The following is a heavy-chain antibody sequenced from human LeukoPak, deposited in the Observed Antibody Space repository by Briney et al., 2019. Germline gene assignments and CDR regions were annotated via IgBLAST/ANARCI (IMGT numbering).Heavy chain of an antibody. CDR1: GFPFSSYW. V-gene: IGHV3-7*01. J-gene: IGHJ4*02. CDR3: AREWEAVAGNVDY. D-gene: IGHD6-19*01. CDR2: IKQDGSKK. Sequence: PGGSLRLSCVASGFPFSSYWMTWVRQAPGKGLEWVANIKQDGSKKSYVDSVKGRFTISRDNAKNSLYLQMNSLRAEDTAVYYCAREWEAVAGNVDYWGQGTLVTVSS.